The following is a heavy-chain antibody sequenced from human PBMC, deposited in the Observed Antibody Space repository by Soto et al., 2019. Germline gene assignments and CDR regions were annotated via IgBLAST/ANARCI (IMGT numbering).Heavy chain of an antibody. D-gene: IGHD2-15*01. CDR3: ARPYGGKIGDAFDV. CDR1: GFTFSNYA. CDR2: ITDSGGRT. J-gene: IGHJ3*01. V-gene: IGHV3-23*01. Sequence: EVQLLESGGGLVQPGGSLRLSCAASGFTFSNYAMGWVRQAPGKGLEWVSTITDSGGRTYYTPSVKGRFAVSRDNSKNTLYLEVNSLRAEDTAVYFCARPYGGKIGDAFDVWGQGTVVTVSS.